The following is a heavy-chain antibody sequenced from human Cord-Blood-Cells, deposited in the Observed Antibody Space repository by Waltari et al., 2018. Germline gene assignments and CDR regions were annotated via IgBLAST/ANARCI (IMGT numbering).Heavy chain of an antibody. CDR1: GGSFSGYY. J-gene: IGHJ4*02. V-gene: IGHV4-34*01. CDR2: INHSGST. Sequence: QVQLQQWAAGLLKPSETLSLTCAVYGGSFSGYYWSWIRQPPGKGLEWIGEINHSGSTNYNPALKSRVTIAVDTSKKQFSLKLSSVTAADTAVYYCARGPGSYYFDYWGQGTLVTVSS. CDR3: ARGPGSYYFDY. D-gene: IGHD3-10*01.